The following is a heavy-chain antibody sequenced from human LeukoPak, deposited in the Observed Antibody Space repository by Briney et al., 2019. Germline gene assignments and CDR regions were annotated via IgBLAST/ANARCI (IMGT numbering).Heavy chain of an antibody. CDR3: ARDLSDHLERRRRGWFDP. Sequence: GSSVKVSCKASGGTFSSYVISWVRQAPGQGLEWMGGIIPIFGTANYAQKFQGRVTITADESTSTAYMELSSLRSEDTAVYYCARDLSDHLERRRRGWFDPWGQGTLVTVSS. V-gene: IGHV1-69*01. J-gene: IGHJ5*02. CDR2: IIPIFGTA. D-gene: IGHD1-1*01. CDR1: GGTFSSYV.